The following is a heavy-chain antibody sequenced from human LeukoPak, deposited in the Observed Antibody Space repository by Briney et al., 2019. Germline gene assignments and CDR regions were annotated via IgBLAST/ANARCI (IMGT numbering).Heavy chain of an antibody. CDR3: ARDRGFFWLDV. D-gene: IGHD3-10*01. J-gene: IGHJ6*02. CDR1: GYNLSDFW. V-gene: IGHV3-7*04. CDR2: IKEDGSEK. Sequence: AGSLRLSCAADGYNLSDFWSSCERQETGKVLEWVANIKEDGSEKYHVDSVKGRFTISRDNAKNSLYLQMNSLRVEDTAVYYCARDRGFFWLDVWGQGTTVTVCS.